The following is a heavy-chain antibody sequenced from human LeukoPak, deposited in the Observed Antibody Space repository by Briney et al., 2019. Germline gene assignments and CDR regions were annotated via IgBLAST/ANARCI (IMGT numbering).Heavy chain of an antibody. Sequence: GESLKISCTASGYSFSTYWIGWVRQTPGEGLEWVGIIYPGDPNIRYRPSFQGQVTISADKTISTAYLQWSSLKASDTAMYYCVRQTRGYDRPTPFDYWGQGTLVTVSS. CDR3: VRQTRGYDRPTPFDY. D-gene: IGHD5-12*01. CDR2: IYPGDPNI. V-gene: IGHV5-51*01. J-gene: IGHJ4*02. CDR1: GYSFSTYW.